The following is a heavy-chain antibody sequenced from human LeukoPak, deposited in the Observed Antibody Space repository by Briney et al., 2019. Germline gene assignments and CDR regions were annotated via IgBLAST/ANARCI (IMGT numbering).Heavy chain of an antibody. Sequence: GESLQISCKGSGYSFTSYWIDWVRQLPGKGLEWMGVIYPGDSDTRYSPSFQGQVTISADKSISTAYLQWSSLKASDTAMYYCARRIGYSIDYWGQGTLVTVSS. J-gene: IGHJ4*02. V-gene: IGHV5-51*01. CDR3: ARRIGYSIDY. D-gene: IGHD3-22*01. CDR1: GYSFTSYW. CDR2: IYPGDSDT.